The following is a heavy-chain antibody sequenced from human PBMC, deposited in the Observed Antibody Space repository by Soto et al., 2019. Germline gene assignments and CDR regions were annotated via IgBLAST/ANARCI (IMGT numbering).Heavy chain of an antibody. D-gene: IGHD3-9*01. CDR2: IYHSGSI. Sequence: SETLSLTCAVPGGSISSGGYSWSWIRQPPGKGLEWIGYIYHSGSIYYNPSHKSRVTISVVRSKNQFSRKLSSVTAAAAAVYYCARGEGHYDTLTSYYDTWFDPWGQGTLVTVSS. CDR3: ARGEGHYDTLTSYYDTWFDP. V-gene: IGHV4-30-2*01. CDR1: GGSISSGGYS. J-gene: IGHJ5*02.